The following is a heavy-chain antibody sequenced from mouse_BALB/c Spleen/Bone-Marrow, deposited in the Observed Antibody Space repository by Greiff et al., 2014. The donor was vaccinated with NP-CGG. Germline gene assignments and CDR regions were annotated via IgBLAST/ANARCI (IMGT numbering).Heavy chain of an antibody. Sequence: VKLVESGPGLVAPSQSLSITCTVSGFSLTIYGVHWARQPPGKGLEWLGVIWAGGITNYNSALMSRLNISKDNSKNQVFLNVNSLQTDDTAMYYCARVLRLRDAMDYWGQGTSVTVSS. V-gene: IGHV2-9*02. CDR2: IWAGGIT. D-gene: IGHD1-2*01. CDR1: GFSLTIYG. CDR3: ARVLRLRDAMDY. J-gene: IGHJ4*01.